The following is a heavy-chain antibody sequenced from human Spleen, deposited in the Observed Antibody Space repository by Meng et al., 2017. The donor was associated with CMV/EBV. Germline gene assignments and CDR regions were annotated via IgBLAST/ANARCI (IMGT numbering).Heavy chain of an antibody. D-gene: IGHD2-2*01. CDR1: CFAFSIYC. Sequence: SAGASALPRRSQNPSLTSSCFAFSIYCIHWGGQCPGKGPVWVSHINTDGSSTYYARSMKGRYTILRNNSNNTLYLQMNTLTAVDTAVTYCAYAPSPCFKWFDPWGQGTLVTVSS. J-gene: IGHJ5*02. V-gene: IGHV3-74*01. CDR2: INTDGSST. CDR3: AYAPSPCFKWFDP.